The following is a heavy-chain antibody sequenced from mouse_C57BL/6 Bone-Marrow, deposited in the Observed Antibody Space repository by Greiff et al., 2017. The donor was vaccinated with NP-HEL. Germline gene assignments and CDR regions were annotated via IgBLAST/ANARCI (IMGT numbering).Heavy chain of an antibody. CDR3: ARHDTTVVAHWYFDV. CDR2: ISNGGGST. D-gene: IGHD1-1*01. CDR1: GFTFSDYY. J-gene: IGHJ1*03. V-gene: IGHV5-12*01. Sequence: EVHLVESGGGLVQPGGSLKLSCAASGFTFSDYYMYWVRQTPEKRLEWVAYISNGGGSTYYPDTVKGRFTISRDNAKNTLYLQMSRLKSEDTAMYYCARHDTTVVAHWYFDVWGTGTTVTVSS.